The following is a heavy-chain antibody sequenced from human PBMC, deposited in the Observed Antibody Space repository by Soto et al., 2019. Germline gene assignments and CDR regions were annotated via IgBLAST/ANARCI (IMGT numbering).Heavy chain of an antibody. CDR3: TSPDTPGDYAFDY. J-gene: IGHJ4*02. Sequence: PGGSLRLCCTASGFTFGDYAMSWFRQAPGKGLEWVGFIRSKAYGGTTEYAASVKGRFTISRDDSKSIAYLQMNSLKTEDTAVYYCTSPDTPGDYAFDYWGQGTLVTVSS. V-gene: IGHV3-49*03. CDR2: IRSKAYGGTT. D-gene: IGHD4-17*01. CDR1: GFTFGDYA.